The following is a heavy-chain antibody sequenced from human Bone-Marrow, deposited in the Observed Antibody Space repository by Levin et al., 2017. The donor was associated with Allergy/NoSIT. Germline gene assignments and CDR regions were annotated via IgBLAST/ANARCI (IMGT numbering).Heavy chain of an antibody. CDR2: NSGSGGSI. CDR1: GFTFSTSD. Sequence: PGGSLRLSCAASGFTFSTSDMSWVRQAPGKGLEWVSGNSGSGGSISYADSVKGRFTFSRDNSKNTVYLQMNSLRAEDTAVYYCASRAGYGYGMDVWGPGTTVSVSS. J-gene: IGHJ6*02. V-gene: IGHV3-23*01. D-gene: IGHD5-12*01. CDR3: ASRAGYGYGMDV.